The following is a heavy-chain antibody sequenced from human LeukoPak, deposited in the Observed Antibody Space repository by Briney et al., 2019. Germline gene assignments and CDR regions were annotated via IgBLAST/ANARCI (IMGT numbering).Heavy chain of an antibody. D-gene: IGHD4-17*01. CDR2: INHSGST. Sequence: PSETLSLTCAVYGGSFSGYYWSWIRQPPGKGLEWIGEINHSGSTNYNPSLKSRVTISVDTSKNQFSLKLSSVTAADTAVYYCARYMTTVEYFDYWGQGTLVTVSS. CDR3: ARYMTTVEYFDY. V-gene: IGHV4-34*01. J-gene: IGHJ4*02. CDR1: GGSFSGYY.